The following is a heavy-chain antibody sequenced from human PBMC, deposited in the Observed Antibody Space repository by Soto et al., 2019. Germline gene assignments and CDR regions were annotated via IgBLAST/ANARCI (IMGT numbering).Heavy chain of an antibody. CDR1: GFTFSSYA. CDR3: ANRDHVPDGDYYYGMDV. Sequence: PGGSLRLSCAASGFTFSSYAMSWVRRAPGKGLEWVSAISGSGGSTYYADSVKGRFTISRDNSKNTLYLQMNSLRAEDTAVYYCANRDHVPDGDYYYGMDVWGQGTTVTVSS. V-gene: IGHV3-23*01. J-gene: IGHJ6*02. CDR2: ISGSGGST. D-gene: IGHD3-10*01.